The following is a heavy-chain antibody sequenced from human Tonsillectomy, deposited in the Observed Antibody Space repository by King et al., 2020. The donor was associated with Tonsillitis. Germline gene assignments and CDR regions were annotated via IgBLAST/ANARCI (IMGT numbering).Heavy chain of an antibody. CDR1: AGSISSHY. CDR2: IYYSGGT. V-gene: IGHV4-59*08. J-gene: IGHJ5*02. Sequence: QLQESGPGLVKSSETLSLTCTVSAGSISSHYWSWIRQPPGKGLEWIGYIYYSGGTNYNPSLKSRVTISVDTSKNQFSLKLSSVTAADTAVYYCAGMWIQLWPPGAEGYFDPWGQGTLVTVSS. CDR3: AGMWIQLWPPGAEGYFDP. D-gene: IGHD5-18*01.